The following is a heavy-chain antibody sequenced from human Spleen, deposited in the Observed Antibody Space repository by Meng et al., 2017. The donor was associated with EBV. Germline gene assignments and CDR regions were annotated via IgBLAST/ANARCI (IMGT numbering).Heavy chain of an antibody. J-gene: IGHJ4*02. CDR2: MNPNSGNT. CDR3: STYGGTDFDY. D-gene: IGHD4-23*01. V-gene: IGHV1-8*01. Sequence: QLQLVQSGAEVKKPGSSMKVACKASGGTFSRYTFSWVRQAPGQGLEWMGWMNPNSGNTGSAQKFQGRVTITRNTSISTAYMELSSLKSEDTAVYYCSTYGGTDFDYWGLGTLVTVSS. CDR1: GGTFSRYT.